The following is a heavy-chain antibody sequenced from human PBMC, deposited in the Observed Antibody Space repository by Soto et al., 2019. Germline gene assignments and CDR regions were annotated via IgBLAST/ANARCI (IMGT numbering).Heavy chain of an antibody. CDR1: GGSISSGDYY. D-gene: IGHD3-3*01. J-gene: IGHJ6*02. CDR2: IYYSGST. CDR3: ARVVDDFWSYGMDV. Sequence: SETLSLTCTVSGGSISSGDYYWSWIRQPPGKGLEWIGYIYYSGSTSYNPSLKSRVTIAVDTSKNQFSLKLSSVTAADTAVYYCARVVDDFWSYGMDVWGQGTTVTVAS. V-gene: IGHV4-30-4*01.